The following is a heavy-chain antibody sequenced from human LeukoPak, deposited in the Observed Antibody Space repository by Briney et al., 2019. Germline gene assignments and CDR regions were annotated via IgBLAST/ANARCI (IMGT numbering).Heavy chain of an antibody. CDR2: IYHSGST. J-gene: IGHJ5*02. CDR3: ARDIAVPAASINWFDP. CDR1: GYSISSGYY. D-gene: IGHD2-2*01. Sequence: SETLSLTCAVSGYSISSGYYWGWIRQPPGKGLEWIGSIYHSGSTYYNPSLKSRVTISVDTSKNQFSLKLSSVTAADTAVYYCARDIAVPAASINWFDPWGQGTLVTVSS. V-gene: IGHV4-38-2*02.